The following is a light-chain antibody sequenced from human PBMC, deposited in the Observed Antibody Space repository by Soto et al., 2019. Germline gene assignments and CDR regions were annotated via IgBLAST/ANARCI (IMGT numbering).Light chain of an antibody. CDR1: SSDVGGYNY. V-gene: IGLV2-14*03. J-gene: IGLJ1*01. Sequence: QSALTQPASVSGSPGQSITISCTGTSSDVGGYNYGSWYQHHQGKAPKLMIYDVSNRPSGVSNRFSGSKSGNTDSLTISGLQPEDEADYYCSSYTTSNTRQIVFGTGTKVTVL. CDR3: SSYTTSNTRQIV. CDR2: DVS.